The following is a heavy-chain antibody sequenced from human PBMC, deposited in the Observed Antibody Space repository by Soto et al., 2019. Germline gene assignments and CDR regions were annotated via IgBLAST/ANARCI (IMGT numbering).Heavy chain of an antibody. V-gene: IGHV5-10-1*01. CDR1: GYSFTSYW. J-gene: IGHJ6*02. D-gene: IGHD5-12*01. Sequence: GESLKISCNGSGYSFTSYWISWVRQMPGKGLEWMGRIDPSDSYTNYSPSFQGHVTISADKSISTAYLQWSSLKASDTAMYYCARLPPIGGYDSYYYYGMDVWGQGTTVTVSS. CDR2: IDPSDSYT. CDR3: ARLPPIGGYDSYYYYGMDV.